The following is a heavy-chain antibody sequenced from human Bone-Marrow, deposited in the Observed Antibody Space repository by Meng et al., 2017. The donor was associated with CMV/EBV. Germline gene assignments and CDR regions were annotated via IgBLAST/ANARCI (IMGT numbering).Heavy chain of an antibody. CDR3: ATGLRD. CDR2: IKNKTDGGTT. J-gene: IGHJ4*02. CDR1: GFTFSNAW. V-gene: IGHV3-15*01. Sequence: GESLKISCAASGFTFSNAWMSWVRQAPGKGLEWGGRIKNKTDGGTTDYAAPVKGRFTISRDDSKNTQYLQMNSLKTEDTAVYYCATGLRDWGQGTTVTVSS.